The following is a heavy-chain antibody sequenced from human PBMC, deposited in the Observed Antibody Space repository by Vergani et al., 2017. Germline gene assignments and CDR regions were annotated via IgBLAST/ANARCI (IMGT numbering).Heavy chain of an antibody. D-gene: IGHD2-15*01. J-gene: IGHJ4*02. Sequence: QVQLVQSAAEVKKPGSPVKVSCKALGGTFSSYTISWVRQAPGQGLEWMGRIIPILGIANYAQKFQGRVTITADKSTSTAYMELSSLRSEDTAVYCCAGDLGYCSGGSCSYWGQGTLVTFSS. CDR1: GGTFSSYT. CDR2: IIPILGIA. V-gene: IGHV1-69*08. CDR3: AGDLGYCSGGSCSY.